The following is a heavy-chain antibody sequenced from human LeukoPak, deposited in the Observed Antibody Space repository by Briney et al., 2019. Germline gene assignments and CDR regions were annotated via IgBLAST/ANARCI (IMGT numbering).Heavy chain of an antibody. Sequence: RGESLKISCKGSGYTFSSYWIAWVRQMAGKGMEWMGIIYPADSDTRYSPSFQGQVTISADKSISTAYLQWSSLKASDTAMYYCARHNTRNNWNDGEEIDYWGQGTLVTVSS. CDR2: IYPADSDT. V-gene: IGHV5-51*01. D-gene: IGHD1-1*01. CDR3: ARHNTRNNWNDGEEIDY. J-gene: IGHJ4*02. CDR1: GYTFSSYW.